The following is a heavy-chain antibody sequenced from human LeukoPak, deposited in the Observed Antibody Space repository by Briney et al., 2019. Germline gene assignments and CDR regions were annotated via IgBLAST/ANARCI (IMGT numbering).Heavy chain of an antibody. CDR1: GFTFSSYS. D-gene: IGHD5-18*01. CDR3: VRSGYSYGYSDHEGDY. Sequence: GGSLRLSCAASGFTFSSYSMNWVRQAPGKGLEWVSSISSSSSYIYYADSVKGRFTISRDNAKNSLYLQMNSLRAEDTAVYYCVRSGYSYGYSDHEGDYWGQGTLVTVSS. CDR2: ISSSSSYI. J-gene: IGHJ4*02. V-gene: IGHV3-21*01.